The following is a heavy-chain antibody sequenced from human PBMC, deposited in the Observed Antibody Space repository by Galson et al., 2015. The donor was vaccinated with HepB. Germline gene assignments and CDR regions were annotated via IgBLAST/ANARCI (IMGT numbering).Heavy chain of an antibody. CDR2: IYPDDSET. D-gene: IGHD3-3*01. CDR3: ARGYYDFSTGHLDY. Sequence: QSGAEVKEPGESLRISCSASGYTFSNFWIAWVRQKTGTGLEWLGFIYPDDSETRYSPSFQGQVTISAAKSISSAYVEWSSLKASDTATYYCARGYYDFSTGHLDYWGQGTLVTVSS. CDR1: GYTFSNFW. J-gene: IGHJ4*02. V-gene: IGHV5-51*01.